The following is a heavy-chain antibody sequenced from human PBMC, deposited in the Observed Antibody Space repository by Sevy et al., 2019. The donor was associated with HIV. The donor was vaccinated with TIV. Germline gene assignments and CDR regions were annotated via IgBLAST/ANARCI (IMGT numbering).Heavy chain of an antibody. J-gene: IGHJ6*02. CDR3: ARVGDSGSYFSYYYYYGMDV. CDR2: ISAYNGNT. CDR1: GYTFTSYG. V-gene: IGHV1-18*01. Sequence: ASVKFSCKASGYTFTSYGISWVRQAPGQGLEWMGWISAYNGNTNYAQKLQGRVTMTTDTSTSTAYMELRSLRSDDTAVYYCARVGDSGSYFSYYYYYGMDVWGQGTTVTVSS. D-gene: IGHD1-26*01.